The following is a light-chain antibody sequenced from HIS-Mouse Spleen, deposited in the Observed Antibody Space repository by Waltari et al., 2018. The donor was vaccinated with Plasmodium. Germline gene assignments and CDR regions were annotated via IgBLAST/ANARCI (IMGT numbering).Light chain of an antibody. Sequence: QSALTQPASVSGSPGQSFTISCPGTSSDVGGYNYVPWYQQHPGKAPKLMIYDVSNRPSGVSNRFSGSKSGNTASLTISGLQAEDEADYYCSSYTSSSTLVFGGGTKLTVL. CDR1: SSDVGGYNY. CDR2: DVS. J-gene: IGLJ2*01. CDR3: SSYTSSSTLV. V-gene: IGLV2-14*03.